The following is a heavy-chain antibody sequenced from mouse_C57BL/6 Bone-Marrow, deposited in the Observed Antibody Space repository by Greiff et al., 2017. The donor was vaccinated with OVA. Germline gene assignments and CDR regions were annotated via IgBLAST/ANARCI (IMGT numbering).Heavy chain of an antibody. Sequence: QVQLQQSGAELARPGASVKLSCKASGYTFTSSGISWVKQRTGQGLEWIGELYPRSGNTYYNEKFKGKATLTADKSSSTAYMGLRSLTSEDSAVYFCARGIYYDYDGFAYWGQGTLVTVSA. D-gene: IGHD2-4*01. V-gene: IGHV1-81*01. CDR2: LYPRSGNT. J-gene: IGHJ3*01. CDR1: GYTFTSSG. CDR3: ARGIYYDYDGFAY.